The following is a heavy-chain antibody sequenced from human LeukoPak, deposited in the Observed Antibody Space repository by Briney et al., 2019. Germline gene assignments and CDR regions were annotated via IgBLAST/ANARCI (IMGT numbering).Heavy chain of an antibody. V-gene: IGHV3-7*01. CDR2: IKQDGSEK. D-gene: IGHD1-26*01. Sequence: GGSLRLSCAASGFTFSSYAMSWVRQAPGKGLEWVANIKQDGSEKYYVDSVKGRFTISRDNAKNSMYLQMNSLRAEDTAVYYCARWEIRGSAHQLDYWGRGTLVTVSS. CDR1: GFTFSSYA. CDR3: ARWEIRGSAHQLDY. J-gene: IGHJ4*02.